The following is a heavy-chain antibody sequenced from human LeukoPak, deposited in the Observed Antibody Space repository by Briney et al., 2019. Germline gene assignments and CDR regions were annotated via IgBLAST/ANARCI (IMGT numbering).Heavy chain of an antibody. CDR2: ISGSSGRT. CDR1: GFTFSNYA. CDR3: AKEYCSGGSCYGMDV. V-gene: IGHV3-23*01. J-gene: IGHJ6*02. D-gene: IGHD2-15*01. Sequence: GGSLRLSCTASGFTFSNYAMSWVRQAPGKGLGWVSTISGSSGRTYYADSVKGRFTISRDNSKNTLYVQMNSLRAEDTAVYYCAKEYCSGGSCYGMDVWGQGTTVTVSS.